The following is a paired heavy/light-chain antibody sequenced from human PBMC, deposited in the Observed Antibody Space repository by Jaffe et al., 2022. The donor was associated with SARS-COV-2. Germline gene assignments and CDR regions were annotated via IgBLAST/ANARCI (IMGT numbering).Heavy chain of an antibody. CDR1: GYIFTNYW. CDR3: TRLEGSRNYVGAFDI. D-gene: IGHD3-10*01. J-gene: IGHJ3*02. CDR2: IFPGDSDT. V-gene: IGHV5-51*01. Sequence: EVQLVQSRAEVKKPGESLKISCKASGYIFTNYWIGWVRQMPGKDLEWMGIIFPGDSDTRYSPSFQGQVTISADKSINTAYLQWSGLKASDTAMYYCTRLEGSRNYVGAFDIWGQGTMVTVSS.
Light chain of an antibody. V-gene: IGKV4-1*01. J-gene: IGKJ3*01. CDR1: QSVLYSSNNKNY. Sequence: DIVMTQSPDSLAVSLGERATINCKSSQSVLYSSNNKNYLAWYQQKPGQPPKLLIYWASTRESGVPDRFSGSGSGTDFTLTISSPQAEDVAVYYCQQYFSNPFTFGPGTKVDIK. CDR3: QQYFSNPFT. CDR2: WAS.